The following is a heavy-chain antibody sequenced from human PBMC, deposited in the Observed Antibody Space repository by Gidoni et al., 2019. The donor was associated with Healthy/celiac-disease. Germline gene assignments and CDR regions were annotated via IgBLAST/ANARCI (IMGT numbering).Heavy chain of an antibody. D-gene: IGHD1-20*01. V-gene: IGHV3-23*01. CDR3: AKEFWMYNWNPGTAFDY. CDR1: GFTFSSYA. Sequence: EVQLLESGGGLVQPGGSLRLSCAASGFTFSSYAMSWVRQAPGKGLAWVAAISGSGGSTYNADSVKGRFTISRDNSKNTLYLQMNSLRAEDTAVYYCAKEFWMYNWNPGTAFDYWGQGTLVTVSS. J-gene: IGHJ4*02. CDR2: ISGSGGST.